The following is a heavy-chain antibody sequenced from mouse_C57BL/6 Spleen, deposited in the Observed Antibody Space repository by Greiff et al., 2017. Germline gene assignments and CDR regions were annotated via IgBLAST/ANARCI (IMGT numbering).Heavy chain of an antibody. V-gene: IGHV1-52*01. CDR3: ARGDYDYYGYFDV. D-gene: IGHD2-4*01. J-gene: IGHJ1*03. Sequence: QVQLQQPGAELVRPGSSVKLSCKASGYTFTSYWMPWVKQRPIQGLEWIGNIDPSDSETHYNQKFKDKATLTVDKSSSTAYMQLSSLTSEDSAVYYCARGDYDYYGYFDVWGTGTTVTVSS. CDR1: GYTFTSYW. CDR2: IDPSDSET.